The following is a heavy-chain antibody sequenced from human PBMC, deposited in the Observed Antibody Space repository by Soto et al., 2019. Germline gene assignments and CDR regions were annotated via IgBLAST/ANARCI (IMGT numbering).Heavy chain of an antibody. CDR3: ARYYYGSGSYCYFDY. J-gene: IGHJ4*02. CDR1: CGSISSSNW. CDR2: IYHSGST. D-gene: IGHD3-10*01. V-gene: IGHV4-4*02. Sequence: SETLSLTCAVSCGSISSSNWWSWVRHPPGKGLEWIGEIYHSGSTNYNPSLKSRVTISVDKSKNQFSLKLSSVTAADTAVYYCARYYYGSGSYCYFDYWGQGTLVTVSS.